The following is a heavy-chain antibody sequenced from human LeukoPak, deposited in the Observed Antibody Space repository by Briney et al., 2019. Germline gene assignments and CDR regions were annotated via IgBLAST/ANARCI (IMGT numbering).Heavy chain of an antibody. J-gene: IGHJ4*02. D-gene: IGHD6-13*01. CDR2: IYSGGST. CDR3: AKDGIAAAGTISLLGY. CDR1: GFTVSSNY. Sequence: AGGSLRLSCAASGFTVSSNYMSWVRQAPGKGLEWVSVIYSGGSTYYADSVKGRFTISRDNSKNTLYLQMNSLRAEDTAVYYCAKDGIAAAGTISLLGYWGQGTQVTVSS. V-gene: IGHV3-53*05.